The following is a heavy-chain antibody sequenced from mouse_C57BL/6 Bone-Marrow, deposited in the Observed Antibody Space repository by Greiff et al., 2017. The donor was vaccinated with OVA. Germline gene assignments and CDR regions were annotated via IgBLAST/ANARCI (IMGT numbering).Heavy chain of an antibody. CDR3: ARGGWLLRYFDV. D-gene: IGHD2-3*01. Sequence: QVQLKQSGAELARPGASVKMSCKASGYTFTSYTMHWVKQRPGQGLEWIGYINPSSGYTQYNQKFKDKATLTADKSSSTAYMQLSSLTSEYSAVYYCARGGWLLRYFDVWGTGTTVTVSS. J-gene: IGHJ1*03. CDR2: INPSSGYT. CDR1: GYTFTSYT. V-gene: IGHV1-4*01.